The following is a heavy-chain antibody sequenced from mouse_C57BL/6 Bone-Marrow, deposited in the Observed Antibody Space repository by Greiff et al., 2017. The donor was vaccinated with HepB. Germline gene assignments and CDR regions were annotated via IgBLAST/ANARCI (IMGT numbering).Heavy chain of an antibody. Sequence: VQLQQSGAELVKPGASVKLSCKASGYTFTSYWMHWVKQRPGQGLEWIGMIHPNSGSTNYNEKFKSKATLTVDKSSSTAYMQLSSLTSEDSAVYYCARKGGNYVGYYAMDYWGQGTSVTVSS. J-gene: IGHJ4*01. CDR2: IHPNSGST. D-gene: IGHD2-1*01. CDR1: GYTFTSYW. V-gene: IGHV1-64*01. CDR3: ARKGGNYVGYYAMDY.